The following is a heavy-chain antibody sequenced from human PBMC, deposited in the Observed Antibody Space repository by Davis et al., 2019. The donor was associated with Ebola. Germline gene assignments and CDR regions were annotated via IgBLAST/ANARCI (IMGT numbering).Heavy chain of an antibody. CDR2: IIPIFGTA. Sequence: SVKVSCKASGYTFTGYYMHWVRQAPGQGLEWMGGIIPIFGTANYAQKFQGRVTITADESTSTAYMELSSLRSEDTAVYYCARDLEYSGSYDAFDIWGQGTMVTVSS. CDR3: ARDLEYSGSYDAFDI. D-gene: IGHD1-26*01. J-gene: IGHJ3*02. CDR1: GYTFTGYY. V-gene: IGHV1-69*13.